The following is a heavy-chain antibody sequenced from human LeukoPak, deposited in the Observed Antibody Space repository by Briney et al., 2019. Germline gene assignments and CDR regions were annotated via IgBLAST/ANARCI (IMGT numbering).Heavy chain of an antibody. Sequence: GGSLRLSCAASGFTFDDYAMHWVRQAPGKGLEWVSGISWNSGSIGYADCVKGRFTISRDNAKNSLYLQMNSLRAEDTALYYCAKARGSRYCSGGSCYGYFDYWGQGTLVTVSS. J-gene: IGHJ4*02. CDR1: GFTFDDYA. D-gene: IGHD2-15*01. CDR3: AKARGSRYCSGGSCYGYFDY. CDR2: ISWNSGSI. V-gene: IGHV3-9*01.